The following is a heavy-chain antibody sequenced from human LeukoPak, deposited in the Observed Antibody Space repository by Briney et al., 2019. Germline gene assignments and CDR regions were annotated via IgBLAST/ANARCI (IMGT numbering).Heavy chain of an antibody. V-gene: IGHV1-2*02. CDR1: GYTFTGYY. Sequence: ASVKVSCKASGYTFTGYYMHWVRQAPGQGLEWMGWINPNSGGTNYAQKFQGRVTMTRDTSISTAYMELSSLRSEDTAVYYCARGSLYYYDSSGYYYYWGQGTLVTVSS. CDR3: ARGSLYYYDSSGYYYY. J-gene: IGHJ4*02. CDR2: INPNSGGT. D-gene: IGHD3-22*01.